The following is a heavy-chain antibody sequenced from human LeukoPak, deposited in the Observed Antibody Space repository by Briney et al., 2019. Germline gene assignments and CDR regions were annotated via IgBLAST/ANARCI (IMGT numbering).Heavy chain of an antibody. CDR1: GGSLSSYY. V-gene: IGHV4-59*12. CDR3: ARMTTVTGAGVRVVYYFDY. Sequence: PSETLSLTCTVSGGSLSSYYWSWIRQPPGKGLEWIGYIYHSGSTYYNPSLKSRVTISVDRSKNQFSLKLSSVTAADTAVYYCARMTTVTGAGVRVVYYFDYWGQGTLVTVSS. J-gene: IGHJ4*02. D-gene: IGHD4-11*01. CDR2: IYHSGST.